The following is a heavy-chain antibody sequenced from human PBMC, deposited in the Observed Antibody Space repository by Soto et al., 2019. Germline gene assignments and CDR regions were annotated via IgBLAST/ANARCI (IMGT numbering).Heavy chain of an antibody. CDR1: GFTFSSYG. V-gene: IGHV3-33*01. D-gene: IGHD3-3*01. Sequence: GGSVRLSCAASGFTFSSYGMHWVRQAPGKGLEWVAVIWYDGSNKYYADSVKGRFTISRDNSKNTLYLQMNSLRAEDTAVYYCARDPDYDFWSGDYYYGMDVWGQGTTVTVSS. J-gene: IGHJ6*02. CDR3: ARDPDYDFWSGDYYYGMDV. CDR2: IWYDGSNK.